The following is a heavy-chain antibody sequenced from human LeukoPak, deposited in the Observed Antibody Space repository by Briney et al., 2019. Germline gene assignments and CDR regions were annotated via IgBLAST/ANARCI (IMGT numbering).Heavy chain of an antibody. J-gene: IGHJ4*02. Sequence: ASVKVSCKASGYTFTSYDINWVRQATGQGLEWMGWMNPNSGNTGYAQKFQGRVTMTRNTSRSTAYMELSRLRSADTAVYDCARAARGSDYWGQGTLVTVSS. CDR3: ARAARGSDY. D-gene: IGHD3-10*01. V-gene: IGHV1-8*01. CDR1: GYTFTSYD. CDR2: MNPNSGNT.